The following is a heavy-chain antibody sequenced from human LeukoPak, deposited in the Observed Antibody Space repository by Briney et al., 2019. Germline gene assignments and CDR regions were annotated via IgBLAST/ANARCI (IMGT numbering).Heavy chain of an antibody. J-gene: IGHJ3*02. Sequence: ASVKVSCKVSGYTLTELSMHWVRQVPGKGLEWMGGFDPEDGETIYAQKFQGRVTMTEDTSTDTAYMELSSLRSEDTAVYYCATDQLGMAVAGTIDAFDIWGQGTMVTVSS. D-gene: IGHD6-19*01. CDR2: FDPEDGET. CDR3: ATDQLGMAVAGTIDAFDI. V-gene: IGHV1-24*01. CDR1: GYTLTELS.